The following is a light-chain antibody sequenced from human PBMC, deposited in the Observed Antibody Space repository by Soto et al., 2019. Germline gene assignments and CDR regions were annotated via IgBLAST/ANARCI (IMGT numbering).Light chain of an antibody. Sequence: AIQMTQSLSSLSASVGDRVTITCRASQGIRNYLGWYQQKRGKAPKLLIYVASSLQSGVPSRFSGRGSGTDFTLTISSLQPEDFATYYCLQHYNYPWTFGQWTKVDIK. CDR1: QGIRNY. V-gene: IGKV1-6*01. CDR3: LQHYNYPWT. CDR2: VAS. J-gene: IGKJ1*01.